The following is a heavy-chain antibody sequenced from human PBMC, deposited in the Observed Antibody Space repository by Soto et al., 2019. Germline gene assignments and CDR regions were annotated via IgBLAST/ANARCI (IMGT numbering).Heavy chain of an antibody. CDR2: INPNSGGT. CDR1: GYTFTGYY. D-gene: IGHD2-15*01. V-gene: IGHV1-2*04. Sequence: ASVKVSCKASGYTFTGYYMHWLRQAPGQGLEWMGWINPNSGGTNYAQKFQGWVTMTRDTSISTAYMELSRLRSDDTAVYYCARGGCSGGSCYVDYYYGMDVWGQGTTVTVSS. J-gene: IGHJ6*02. CDR3: ARGGCSGGSCYVDYYYGMDV.